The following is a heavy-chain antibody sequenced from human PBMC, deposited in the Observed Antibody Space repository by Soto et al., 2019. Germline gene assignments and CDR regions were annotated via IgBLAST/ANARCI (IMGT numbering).Heavy chain of an antibody. V-gene: IGHV1-18*01. Sequence: ASVKVSCKASGYTFTSYGISWVRQAPGQGLEWMGWISAYNGNTNYAQKFQGRVTMTTDTSTSTAYMELRSLRSDDTAVYYCARGGLEMATISPANWFDPWGQGTLVTVSS. D-gene: IGHD5-12*01. CDR3: ARGGLEMATISPANWFDP. CDR2: ISAYNGNT. CDR1: GYTFTSYG. J-gene: IGHJ5*02.